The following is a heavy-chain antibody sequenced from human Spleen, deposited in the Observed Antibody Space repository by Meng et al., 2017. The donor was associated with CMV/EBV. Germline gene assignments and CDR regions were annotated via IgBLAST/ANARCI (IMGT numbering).Heavy chain of an antibody. V-gene: IGHV1-2*02. CDR2: INPSSGGT. Sequence: SCKASGYTFTGFFVHWGRQAPGQGLEWMGWINPSSGGTTYAQKFQGTVTMTRDTSISTAYMELSGLTSDDTAVYYCARAAFRAYDYWGQGSLVTVSS. D-gene: IGHD3-3*02. CDR1: GYTFTGFF. J-gene: IGHJ4*02. CDR3: ARAAFRAYDY.